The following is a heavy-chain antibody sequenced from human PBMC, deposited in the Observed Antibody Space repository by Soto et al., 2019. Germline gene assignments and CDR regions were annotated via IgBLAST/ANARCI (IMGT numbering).Heavy chain of an antibody. D-gene: IGHD4-4*01. CDR1: AFTFSDAG. CDR2: IRSKFDGGIM. J-gene: IGHJ4*02. Sequence: PGGSLRLTCVASAFTFSDAGMNWARQAPGKGLEGVGRIRSKFDGGIMGYAAPVRGRVTISRDDSKNTLYLQMNNLKTEDTALYYCIASRNLGYWGRGTLVTVSS. CDR3: IASRNLGY. V-gene: IGHV3-15*07.